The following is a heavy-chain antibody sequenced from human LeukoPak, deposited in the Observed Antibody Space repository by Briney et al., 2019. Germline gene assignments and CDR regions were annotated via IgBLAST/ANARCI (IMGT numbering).Heavy chain of an antibody. V-gene: IGHV4-61*01. Sequence: SETLSLTCTVSGVSISSGNFYWSWIRQPPGTGLEWIGYIHNSGDTNYNPSLKSRVTMSVDTSKNQFSLSLNSVTAADTAVYYCAREYCSGGSCSAPYAFDIWGQGTMVTVSS. CDR1: GVSISSGNFY. CDR2: IHNSGDT. J-gene: IGHJ3*02. CDR3: AREYCSGGSCSAPYAFDI. D-gene: IGHD2-15*01.